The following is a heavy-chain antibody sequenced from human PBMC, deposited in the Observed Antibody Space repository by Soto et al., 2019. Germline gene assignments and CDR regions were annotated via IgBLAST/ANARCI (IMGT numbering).Heavy chain of an antibody. CDR2: ISSGGDA. D-gene: IGHD5-12*01. Sequence: GGSLRLSCAASGFTFSTFDMHWIRQSSGNSLEWVSGISSGGDAAYADSVTGRFTISREHAKNSFFLHMNSLRAGDTAVSYCAREGEYGGTPGAVDLWGQGTMVTVSS. V-gene: IGHV3-13*01. J-gene: IGHJ3*01. CDR3: AREGEYGGTPGAVDL. CDR1: GFTFSTFD.